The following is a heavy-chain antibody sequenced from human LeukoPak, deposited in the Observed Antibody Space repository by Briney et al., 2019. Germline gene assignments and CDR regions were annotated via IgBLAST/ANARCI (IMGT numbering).Heavy chain of an antibody. D-gene: IGHD6-13*01. Sequence: GGSLRLSCAASGFTFSSYSMNWVRQAPGRGLEWVSSISSSSSYIYYADSVKGRFTISRDNAKNSLYLQMNSLRAEDTAVYYCARDPELAAAGTAPIGLFFDYWGQGTLVTVSS. CDR2: ISSSSSYI. J-gene: IGHJ4*02. CDR1: GFTFSSYS. V-gene: IGHV3-21*01. CDR3: ARDPELAAAGTAPIGLFFDY.